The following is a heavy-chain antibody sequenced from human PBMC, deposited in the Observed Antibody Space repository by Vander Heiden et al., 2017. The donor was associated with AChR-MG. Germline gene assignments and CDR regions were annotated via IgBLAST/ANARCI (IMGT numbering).Heavy chain of an antibody. CDR2: INHSGST. V-gene: IGHV4-34*01. CDR3: ARGHVASPSDY. J-gene: IGHJ4*02. CDR1: GRSFSGYY. Sequence: QVQLQQWGAGLLKPSETPSLTCAVYGRSFSGYYWSWIGQAPGKGRQWIGEINHSGSTNYNPSLKSRVTISVDTSKNQFSLKLSSVTAADTAVYYCARGHVASPSDYWGQGTLVTVSS. D-gene: IGHD2-15*01.